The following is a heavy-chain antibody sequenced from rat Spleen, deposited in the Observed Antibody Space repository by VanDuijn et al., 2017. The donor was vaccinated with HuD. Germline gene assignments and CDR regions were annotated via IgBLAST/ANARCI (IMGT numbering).Heavy chain of an antibody. Sequence: QVQLKESGPGLVQPSQTLSLTCTVSGFSLTSNSVHWVRQPSGKGPEWMGTMWYDGDTYYNSALKSRQSISRDTSKSQVFLKMNSLKTEDTAIYYCTRDFNWELGYWGQGVMVTVSS. J-gene: IGHJ2*01. CDR3: TRDFNWELGY. D-gene: IGHD5-1*01. CDR1: GFSLTSNS. V-gene: IGHV2S30*01. CDR2: MWYDGDT.